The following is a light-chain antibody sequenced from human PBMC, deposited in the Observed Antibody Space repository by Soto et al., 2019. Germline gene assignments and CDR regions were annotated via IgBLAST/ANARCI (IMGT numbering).Light chain of an antibody. Sequence: QSVLTQPPSVSGAPGQRVTISCTGSSSNIGAGYDVHWYQQLPGTAPKLLIYGNSKRPSGVPDRFSGSKSGTSASLAITGLHAEEEADEYCQSYDSSLSGYVVFGGGTKLTVL. CDR1: SSNIGAGYD. V-gene: IGLV1-40*01. CDR2: GNS. J-gene: IGLJ2*01. CDR3: QSYDSSLSGYVV.